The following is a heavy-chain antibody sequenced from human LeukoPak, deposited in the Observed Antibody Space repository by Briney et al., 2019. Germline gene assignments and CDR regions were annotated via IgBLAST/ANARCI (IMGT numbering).Heavy chain of an antibody. CDR2: ISYDGSNK. CDR3: AKDAYSSSPPGDDY. J-gene: IGHJ4*02. D-gene: IGHD6-6*01. V-gene: IGHV3-30-3*01. Sequence: GRSLRLSCAAPGFTFSSYAMHWVRQAPGKGLEWLAVISYDGSNKYYADSVKGRFTISRDNSKNTLYLQMNSLRAEDTAVYYCAKDAYSSSPPGDDYWGQGTLVTVSS. CDR1: GFTFSSYA.